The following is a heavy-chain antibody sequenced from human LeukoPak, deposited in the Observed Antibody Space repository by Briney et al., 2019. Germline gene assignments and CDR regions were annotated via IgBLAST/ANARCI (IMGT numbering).Heavy chain of an antibody. CDR3: ARGDLGEYLDY. Sequence: GASVKVPCKASGYTFINYGINWVRQAPGHGLEWMGWISAYNGNTNYAQKLQGRVTMTTDTSTSTAYMELRSLRSDDTAVYYCARGDLGEYLDYWGQGTLVIVSS. J-gene: IGHJ4*02. CDR1: GYTFINYG. V-gene: IGHV1-18*01. CDR2: ISAYNGNT.